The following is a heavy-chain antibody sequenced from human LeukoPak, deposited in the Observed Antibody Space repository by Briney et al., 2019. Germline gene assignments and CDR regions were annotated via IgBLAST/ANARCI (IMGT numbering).Heavy chain of an antibody. D-gene: IGHD1-1*01. CDR1: GYNFINFP. Sequence: ASVTVSCKASGYNFINFPMSWVRQVPGQGLEWMGWISINTGKPTYAQGFTGRFVFSLDTSVSTAYLHITSLKADDTAVYFCARDSEDYHGTFDVWGQGTLVTVSS. J-gene: IGHJ3*01. V-gene: IGHV7-4-1*02. CDR2: ISINTGKP. CDR3: ARDSEDYHGTFDV.